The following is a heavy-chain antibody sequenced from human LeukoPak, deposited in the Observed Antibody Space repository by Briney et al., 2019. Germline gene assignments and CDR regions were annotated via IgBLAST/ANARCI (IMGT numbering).Heavy chain of an antibody. Sequence: QPGGSLRLSCATSGFSFSGTWMTWVRQAPGKGLECVANIKPDGSQRYYIDSVKGRFTVSRDNANNSLYLQMNTHRAEDTAVYFCAKLRYTYGKNFDYWGQGALVTVSS. D-gene: IGHD5-18*01. V-gene: IGHV3-7*01. CDR1: GFSFSGTW. CDR3: AKLRYTYGKNFDY. J-gene: IGHJ4*02. CDR2: IKPDGSQR.